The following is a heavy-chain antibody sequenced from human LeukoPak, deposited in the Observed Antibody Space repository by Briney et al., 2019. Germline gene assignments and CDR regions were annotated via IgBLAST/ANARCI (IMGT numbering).Heavy chain of an antibody. CDR2: INPNRGGT. Sequence: ASVKVSCKASGYTLTRHYMQWVRQAPGQGLEWIGWINPNRGGTNYAQKFQGRDTMTRDTYLSTDHIELSRVRSDDTGRCYCARGFLEWSLDHWGQGTLVTVSS. D-gene: IGHD3-3*01. V-gene: IGHV1-2*02. CDR1: GYTLTRHY. CDR3: ARGFLEWSLDH. J-gene: IGHJ4*02.